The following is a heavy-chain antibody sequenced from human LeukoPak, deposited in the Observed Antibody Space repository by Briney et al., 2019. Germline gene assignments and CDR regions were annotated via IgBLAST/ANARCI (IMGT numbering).Heavy chain of an antibody. CDR2: ISSSSSTI. CDR1: GFSFSSYA. CDR3: ARGAYYYED. D-gene: IGHD3-22*01. Sequence: GGSLRLSCAASGFSFSSYAMSWVRQAPGKGLEWVSYISSSSSTIYYADSVKGRFTISRDNAKNSLYLQMNSLRAEDTAVYYCARGAYYYEDWGQGTLVTVSS. V-gene: IGHV3-48*01. J-gene: IGHJ4*02.